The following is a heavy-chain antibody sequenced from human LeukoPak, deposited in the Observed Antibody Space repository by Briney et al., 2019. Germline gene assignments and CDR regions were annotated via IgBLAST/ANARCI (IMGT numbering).Heavy chain of an antibody. D-gene: IGHD3-10*01. J-gene: IGHJ4*02. V-gene: IGHV4-4*07. CDR2: IYTSGST. CDR1: DGSISSYY. CDR3: ARDVIVPVGLTGSGSYSTDY. Sequence: SETLSLTCTVSDGSISSYYWSWIRQPAGKGLEWIGRIYTSGSTNYNPSLKSRVTMSVDTSKNQFSLKLSSVTAADTAVYYCARDVIVPVGLTGSGSYSTDYWGQGTLVTVSS.